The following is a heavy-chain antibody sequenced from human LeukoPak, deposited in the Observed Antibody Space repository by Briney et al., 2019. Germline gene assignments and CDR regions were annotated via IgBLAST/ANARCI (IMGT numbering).Heavy chain of an antibody. V-gene: IGHV4-34*01. J-gene: IGHJ6*04. D-gene: IGHD6-13*01. Sequence: SETLSLTCAVYGGSFSGYYWSWIRQPPGKGLEWIGEINHSGSTNYNPSLKSRVTISVDTSKNQFSLKLSSVTAADTAVYYCARAQFRVHSSSWSPVHWSGDVWGKGTTVTVSS. CDR2: INHSGST. CDR1: GGSFSGYY. CDR3: ARAQFRVHSSSWSPVHWSGDV.